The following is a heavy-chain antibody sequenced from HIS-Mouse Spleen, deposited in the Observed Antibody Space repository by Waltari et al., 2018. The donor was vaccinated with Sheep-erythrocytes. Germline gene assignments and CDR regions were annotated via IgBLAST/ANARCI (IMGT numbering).Heavy chain of an antibody. CDR3: TAGPDAFDI. CDR1: GFTFSNAW. Sequence: EVQLVESGGGLVKPGGSLRLSCAASGFTFSNAWMSWVRQAPGRGLEWVGRVKSKTDGGTTDYAAHVKGRFTISRDDSRTTLYLQMNGLKAEDTAVYYCTAGPDAFDIWGQGTMVTVSS. CDR2: VKSKTDGGTT. J-gene: IGHJ3*02. V-gene: IGHV3-15*01.